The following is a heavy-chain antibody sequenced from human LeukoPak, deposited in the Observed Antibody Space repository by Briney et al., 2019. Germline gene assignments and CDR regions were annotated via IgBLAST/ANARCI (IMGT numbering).Heavy chain of an antibody. Sequence: GESLKISCKGSGYSFTSYWIGWVRQMPGKGLEWMGIIHPGDSDTRYSPSFQGQVTISADKSISTAYLQWSSLKDSDTAMYCCARLRDQLNDYWGQGTLVTVSS. V-gene: IGHV5-51*01. D-gene: IGHD1-1*01. CDR3: ARLRDQLNDY. J-gene: IGHJ4*02. CDR2: IHPGDSDT. CDR1: GYSFTSYW.